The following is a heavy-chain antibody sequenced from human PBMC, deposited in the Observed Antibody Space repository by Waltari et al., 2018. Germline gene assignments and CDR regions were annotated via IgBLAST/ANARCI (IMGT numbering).Heavy chain of an antibody. CDR2: IYTSGST. D-gene: IGHD2-2*01. Sequence: QVQLQESGPGLVKPSETLSLTCTVSGGSISSYYWSWIRQPAGKGLEWIGRIYTSGSTNYNPSLKSRVTMSVDTAKTQFSLKLSSVTAADTAVYYWARGGVGGYCSSTSCRRSYYFDYWGQGTLVTVSS. CDR1: GGSISSYY. V-gene: IGHV4-4*07. J-gene: IGHJ4*02. CDR3: ARGGVGGYCSSTSCRRSYYFDY.